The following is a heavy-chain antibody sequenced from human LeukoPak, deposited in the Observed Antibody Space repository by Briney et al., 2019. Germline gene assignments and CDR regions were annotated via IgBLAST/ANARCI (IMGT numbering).Heavy chain of an antibody. D-gene: IGHD4-23*01. CDR2: IYTSGST. CDR1: GGSISSGSYY. CDR3: ARDRGPPYGGFDY. V-gene: IGHV4-61*02. Sequence: PSETLSLTCTVSGGSISSGSYYWSWIRQPAGKGLEWIGRIYTSGSTNYNPSLKSRVTISVDTSKNQFSLKLSSVTAADTAVYYCARDRGPPYGGFDYWAQEPLFTVPS. J-gene: IGHJ4*02.